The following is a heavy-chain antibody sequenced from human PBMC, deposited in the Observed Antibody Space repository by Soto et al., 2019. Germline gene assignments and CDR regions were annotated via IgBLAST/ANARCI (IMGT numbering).Heavy chain of an antibody. J-gene: IGHJ3*02. CDR2: ISGSGGST. CDR3: AKDRGKGGYCSGGSCCPTPTPDAFDI. CDR1: GFTFSSYA. V-gene: IGHV3-23*01. Sequence: GGSLRLSCAASGFTFSSYAMSWVRQAPGKGLEWVSAISGSGGSTYYADSVKGRFTFSRDNSKNTLYLQMNSLRAEDTAVYYCAKDRGKGGYCSGGSCCPTPTPDAFDIWGQGTMVTVSS. D-gene: IGHD2-15*01.